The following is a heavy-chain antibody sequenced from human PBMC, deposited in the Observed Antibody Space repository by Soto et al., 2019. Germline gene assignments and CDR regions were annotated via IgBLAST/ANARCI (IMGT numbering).Heavy chain of an antibody. V-gene: IGHV6-1*01. CDR2: TYYRSKWYN. CDR3: ARDLGRITGTTNHQYYYGMDV. Sequence: QSQTLSLTCAISGDSVSSNSAAWNWIRQSPSRGLEWLGRTYYRSKWYNDYAVSVKSRITINPDTSKNQFSLQLNSVTPEDTAVYYCARDLGRITGTTNHQYYYGMDVWGQGTTVTVSS. CDR1: GDSVSSNSAA. D-gene: IGHD1-20*01. J-gene: IGHJ6*02.